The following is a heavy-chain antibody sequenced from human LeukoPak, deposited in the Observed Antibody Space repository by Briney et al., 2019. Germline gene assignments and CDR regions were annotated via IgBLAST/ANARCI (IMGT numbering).Heavy chain of an antibody. CDR1: GFTFSSYA. CDR3: AKDTYSGSYFDY. V-gene: IGHV3-23*01. J-gene: IGHJ4*02. CDR2: ISGSGGST. Sequence: GGSLRLSCAAPGFTFSSYAMSWVRQAPGKGLEWVSAISGSGGSTYYADPVKGRFTISRDNSKNTLYLQMNSLRAEDTDVYYCAKDTYSGSYFDYWGQGTLVTVSS. D-gene: IGHD1-26*01.